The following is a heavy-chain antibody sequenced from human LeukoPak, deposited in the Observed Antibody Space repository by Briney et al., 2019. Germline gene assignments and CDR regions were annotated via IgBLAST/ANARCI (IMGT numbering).Heavy chain of an antibody. J-gene: IGHJ4*02. D-gene: IGHD3-3*01. Sequence: PGGALRLSCAASGFTFRAWVMHGVRQAPAKGLEGVAVISYDGNNKYYADPAKGRFTISRDNSKNTLYLQMNSLRVEDTAMYYCASGGFYDFWSGYYTPFDYWGQGILVTVSA. CDR1: GFTFRAWV. V-gene: IGHV3-30*01. CDR2: ISYDGNNK. CDR3: ASGGFYDFWSGYYTPFDY.